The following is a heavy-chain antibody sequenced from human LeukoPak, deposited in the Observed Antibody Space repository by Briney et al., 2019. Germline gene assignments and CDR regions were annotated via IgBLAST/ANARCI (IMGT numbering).Heavy chain of an antibody. CDR2: MNTDGSTI. Sequence: GGSLRLSCAASGFTFSSYWMTWVRQAPGKGLVYVSHMNTDGSTINYVDSVKGRFTISRDNAKNTLYLQMDSLRAEDTAVYYCGRDNIGSIDYWGQGTLVTVSS. CDR1: GFTFSSYW. CDR3: GRDNIGSIDY. D-gene: IGHD3-10*01. J-gene: IGHJ4*02. V-gene: IGHV3-74*01.